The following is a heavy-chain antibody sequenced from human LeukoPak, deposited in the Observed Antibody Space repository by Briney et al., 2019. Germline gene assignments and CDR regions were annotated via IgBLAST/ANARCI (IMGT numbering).Heavy chain of an antibody. Sequence: ASVKVSCKASGYTFTGHFMHWVRQAPGQGLEWMGWINPNSGGTNYAQKFQGRVTMTRDTSMSTAYMEVSRLRSDDTAVYYCARWRGYANDWSGHFDYWGQGTLVTVSS. V-gene: IGHV1-2*02. CDR2: INPNSGGT. CDR1: GYTFTGHF. CDR3: ARWRGYANDWSGHFDY. D-gene: IGHD3-9*01. J-gene: IGHJ4*02.